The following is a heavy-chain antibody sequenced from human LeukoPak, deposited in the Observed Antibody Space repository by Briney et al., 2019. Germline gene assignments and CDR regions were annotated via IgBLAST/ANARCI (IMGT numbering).Heavy chain of an antibody. V-gene: IGHV4-59*01. D-gene: IGHD5-18*01. J-gene: IGHJ4*02. CDR2: VDYSGST. CDR3: ARGGRGYSYEIDY. CDR1: GGSISTYY. Sequence: SETLSLTCTVSGGSISTYYWSWIRQPPGKGLEWMGYVDYSGSTNYNPSLKSRVTISVDTSKNQFSLKLSSVTAADTAVYYCARGGRGYSYEIDYWGQGTLVTVSS.